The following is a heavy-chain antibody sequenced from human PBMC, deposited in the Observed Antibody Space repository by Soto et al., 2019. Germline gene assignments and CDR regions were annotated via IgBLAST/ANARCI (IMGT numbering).Heavy chain of an antibody. Sequence: EEQLLESGGALVVPGGSPRLSCAASGVAFSNYAMTWVRQAPGKGLEWVSTIRGNGDRTYYAESVKGRFTISRDNSKSTLFLQMNSLRADDTAVYFCARAEVTAVFGFWGQGTLVTVSS. V-gene: IGHV3-23*01. J-gene: IGHJ4*02. CDR1: GVAFSNYA. CDR2: IRGNGDRT. D-gene: IGHD2-21*02. CDR3: ARAEVTAVFGF.